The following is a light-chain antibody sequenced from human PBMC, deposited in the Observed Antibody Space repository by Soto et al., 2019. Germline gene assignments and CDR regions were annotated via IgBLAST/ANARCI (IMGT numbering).Light chain of an antibody. CDR1: QSVSSS. Sequence: EIVMTQSPATLSFSPGERVTLSCRASQSVSSSLAWYQQKPGQAPRLLIYGASTKATGIPARFSGSGSGTEFTLTISSLQSEDFAVYYCQQYNNWPPFTFGPGTKVDIK. CDR2: GAS. V-gene: IGKV3-15*01. CDR3: QQYNNWPPFT. J-gene: IGKJ3*01.